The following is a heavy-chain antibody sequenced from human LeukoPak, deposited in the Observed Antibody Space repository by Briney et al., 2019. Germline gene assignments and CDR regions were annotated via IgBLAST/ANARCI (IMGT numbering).Heavy chain of an antibody. J-gene: IGHJ5*02. Sequence: GASVKVSCKASGGTFSSYAISWVRQAPGQGLEWMGGIIPIFGTANYAQKFQGRVTITTDESTSTAYMELSSLRSEDTAVYYCARDSVREYHYYDSSGYYLNWFDPWGQGTLVTVSS. D-gene: IGHD3-22*01. CDR2: IIPIFGTA. CDR3: ARDSVREYHYYDSSGYYLNWFDP. V-gene: IGHV1-69*05. CDR1: GGTFSSYA.